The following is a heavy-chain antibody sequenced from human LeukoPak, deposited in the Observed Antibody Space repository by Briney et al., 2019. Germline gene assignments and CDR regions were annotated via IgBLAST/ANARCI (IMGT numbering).Heavy chain of an antibody. D-gene: IGHD5-18*01. J-gene: IGHJ4*02. CDR2: INSDGSST. CDR1: GSTFSNYV. V-gene: IGHV3-74*01. Sequence: GGSLRLSCEASGSTFSNYVMSWVRQAPGKGLVWVSRINSDGSSTSYADSVKGRFTISRDNAKNTLYLQMNNLRAEDTAVYYCASGYSYGFLFEYWGQGTLVTVPS. CDR3: ASGYSYGFLFEY.